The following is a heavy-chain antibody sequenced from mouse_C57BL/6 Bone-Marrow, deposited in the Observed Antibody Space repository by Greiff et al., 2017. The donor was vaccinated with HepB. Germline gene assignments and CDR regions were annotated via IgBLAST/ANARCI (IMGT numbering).Heavy chain of an antibody. CDR1: GYSFTSYS. D-gene: IGHD4-1*01. CDR3: AREGTGTGFAY. J-gene: IGHJ3*01. Sequence: VQLQQSGPELVKPGASVKISCKASGYSFTSYSIHWVKQRPGQGLEWIGCICPGSGNTKYNEKFKGQATLTTDTSSSTAYMQLSSLTSEDAAVYYCAREGTGTGFAYWGQGTLVTVSA. V-gene: IGHV1-66*01. CDR2: ICPGSGNT.